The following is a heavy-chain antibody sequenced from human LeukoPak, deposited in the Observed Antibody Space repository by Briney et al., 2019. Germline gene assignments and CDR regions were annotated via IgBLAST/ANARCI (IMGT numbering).Heavy chain of an antibody. D-gene: IGHD2-15*01. CDR2: IKQDGSEK. CDR3: ARERGIVVVVALDY. J-gene: IGHJ4*02. CDR1: GFTFSSYW. V-gene: IGHV3-7*01. Sequence: SGGSLRLSCAASGFTFSSYWMSWVRQAPGKGLEWVANIKQDGSEKYYVDSVKGRFTISRDNAKNSLYLQMNSLRAEDTAVYYCARERGIVVVVALDYWGQGTLVTVSS.